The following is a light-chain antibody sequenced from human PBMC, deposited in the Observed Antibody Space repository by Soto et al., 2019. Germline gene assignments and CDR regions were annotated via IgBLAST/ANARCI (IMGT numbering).Light chain of an antibody. CDR3: QQGDNWPLT. J-gene: IGKJ2*01. CDR2: GAS. CDR1: QSITSE. Sequence: EIVMTQSPATLSVSPGERATLSCRASQSITSELAWYQQKPGQPPRLLIYGASTRATGVPARFSGSGSVSECSLTLSAVWSEEFALYFCQQGDNWPLTFGQGTRLEI. V-gene: IGKV3-15*01.